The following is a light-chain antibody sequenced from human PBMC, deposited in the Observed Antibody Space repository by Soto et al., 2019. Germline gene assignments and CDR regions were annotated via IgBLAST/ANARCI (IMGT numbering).Light chain of an antibody. Sequence: QSVLTQPASVSGSPGQSITISCTGTSSDVGGYNYVSWYQQHPGKAPKLMIYDVSNRPSGVSKRFSGSKSGNTASLTISGLQAEDEADYYCSSYTSSITPGVCGGGTKLTVL. CDR2: DVS. J-gene: IGLJ3*02. CDR1: SSDVGGYNY. V-gene: IGLV2-14*01. CDR3: SSYTSSITPGV.